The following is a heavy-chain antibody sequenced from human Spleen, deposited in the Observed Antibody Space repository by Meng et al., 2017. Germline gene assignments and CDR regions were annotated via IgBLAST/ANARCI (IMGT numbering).Heavy chain of an antibody. Sequence: QVQLVQSGAEVKKPGASVKVSCKASGYTFTSYGISWVRQAPGQGLEWMGGIIPIFGTANYAQKFQGRVTITADESTSTAYMELSSLRSEDTAVYYCATRGNPYLNCWGQGTLVTVSS. CDR2: IIPIFGTA. CDR1: GYTFTSYG. CDR3: ATRGNPYLNC. J-gene: IGHJ4*02. V-gene: IGHV1-69*13.